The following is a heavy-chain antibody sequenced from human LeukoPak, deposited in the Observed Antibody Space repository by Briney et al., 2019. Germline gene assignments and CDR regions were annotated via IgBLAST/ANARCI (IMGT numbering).Heavy chain of an antibody. J-gene: IGHJ4*02. CDR1: GFTFSSYW. CDR2: INSDGSST. Sequence: PGGSLRLSCAASGFTFSSYWMHWVRQAPGKGLVWVSRINSDGSSTSYADSVKGRFTISRDNSKNTLYLQMNSLGAEDTAVYYCARSITIFGLVIYYFDFWGQGTLVTVSS. CDR3: ARSITIFGLVIYYFDF. D-gene: IGHD3-3*01. V-gene: IGHV3-74*01.